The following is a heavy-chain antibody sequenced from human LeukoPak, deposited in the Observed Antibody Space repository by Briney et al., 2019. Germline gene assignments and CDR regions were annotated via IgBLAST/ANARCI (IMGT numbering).Heavy chain of an antibody. V-gene: IGHV4-59*01. D-gene: IGHD6-13*01. CDR3: ARGGTRIAAAGLDY. CDR1: GGSISSYY. J-gene: IGHJ4*02. CDR2: IYYSGST. Sequence: SETLSLTCTVSGGSISSYYWTWIRQPPGKGLEWIGYIYYSGSTNYKPSLKSRVTISLDTSKNQFSLKLSSVTAADTAVYYCARGGTRIAAAGLDYWGQGTLVTVSP.